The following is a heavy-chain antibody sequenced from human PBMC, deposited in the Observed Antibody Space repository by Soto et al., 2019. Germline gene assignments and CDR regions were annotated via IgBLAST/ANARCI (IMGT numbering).Heavy chain of an antibody. CDR2: ISYDGSNK. J-gene: IGHJ6*02. CDR3: ARDRTVVTPSYYGMDV. CDR1: GFTFSSYA. Sequence: GGSLRLSCAASGFTFSSYAMSWVRQAPGKGLEWVAVISYDGSNKYYADSVKGRFTISRDNSKNTLYLQMNSLRAEDTAVYYCARDRTVVTPSYYGMDVWGQGTTVTVSS. V-gene: IGHV3-30-3*01. D-gene: IGHD2-21*02.